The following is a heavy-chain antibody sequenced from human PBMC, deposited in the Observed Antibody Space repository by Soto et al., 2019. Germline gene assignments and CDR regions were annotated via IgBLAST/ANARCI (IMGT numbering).Heavy chain of an antibody. V-gene: IGHV3-21*01. CDR2: ISSRSKYV. Sequence: PGGSLRLSCAASGFTFSSYNTIWVRQAPGKGLEWVSYISSRSKYVYYADSVKGRFTISRDNAKNSLYLEMNSLRVEDAAVYYCARVIAVSNPSDYWGQGTPVTVSS. J-gene: IGHJ4*02. CDR3: ARVIAVSNPSDY. CDR1: GFTFSSYN. D-gene: IGHD6-19*01.